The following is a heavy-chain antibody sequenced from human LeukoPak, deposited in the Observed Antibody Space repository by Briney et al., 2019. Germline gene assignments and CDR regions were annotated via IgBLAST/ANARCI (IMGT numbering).Heavy chain of an antibody. J-gene: IGHJ5*02. V-gene: IGHV7-4-1*02. Sequence: GASVKVSCKASGCTFTSYAMNWVRQAPGQGLEWMGWINTNTGNPTYAQVFTGRFVFSLDTSVSTAYLQISSLKAEDTAVYYCARATRGYCSGGSCYSSYFDPWGQGTLVTVSS. CDR1: GCTFTSYA. D-gene: IGHD2-15*01. CDR2: INTNTGNP. CDR3: ARATRGYCSGGSCYSSYFDP.